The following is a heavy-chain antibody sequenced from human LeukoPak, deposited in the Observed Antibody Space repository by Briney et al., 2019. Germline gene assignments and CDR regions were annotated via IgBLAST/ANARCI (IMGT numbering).Heavy chain of an antibody. Sequence: GGSLRLSCAASGFIFDDYAMHWVRQAPGKGLEWVSGISWNSGSIGYADSVKGRFTISRDNAKNSLYLQMNSLRAEDTALYYCAKGVGATFDAFDIWGQGTMVTVSS. J-gene: IGHJ3*02. D-gene: IGHD1-26*01. CDR1: GFIFDDYA. CDR3: AKGVGATFDAFDI. V-gene: IGHV3-9*01. CDR2: ISWNSGSI.